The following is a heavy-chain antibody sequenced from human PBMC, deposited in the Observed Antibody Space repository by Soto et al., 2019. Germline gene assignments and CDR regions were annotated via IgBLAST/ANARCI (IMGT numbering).Heavy chain of an antibody. V-gene: IGHV4-59*01. CDR3: ARTYHSDSSGFYHFDY. J-gene: IGHJ4*02. Sequence: SETLSLTCTVSGGSISSYYWSWFRHPPGKGLEWIGYIYYSGSTNYNPSLKSRVTISVDTSKNQFSLKLSSVTAADTAVYYCARTYHSDSSGFYHFDYWGQGTLVTVSS. CDR2: IYYSGST. CDR1: GGSISSYY. D-gene: IGHD3-22*01.